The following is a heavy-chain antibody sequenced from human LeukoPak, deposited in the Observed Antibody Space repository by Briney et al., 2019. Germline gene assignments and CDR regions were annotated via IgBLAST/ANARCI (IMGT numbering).Heavy chain of an antibody. CDR2: IYYSGST. J-gene: IGHJ4*02. Sequence: SETLFLTCTVSGGSISSYYWSWIPQPPGKGLEWIGYIYYSGSTNYNPSLKSRVTISVDTSKNQFSLKLSSVTAADTAVYYCARVVQDIVVVPAAMATFDYWGQGTLVTVSS. D-gene: IGHD2-2*01. V-gene: IGHV4-59*01. CDR3: ARVVQDIVVVPAAMATFDY. CDR1: GGSISSYY.